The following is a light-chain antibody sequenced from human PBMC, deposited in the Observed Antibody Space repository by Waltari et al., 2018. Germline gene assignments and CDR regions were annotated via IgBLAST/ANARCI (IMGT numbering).Light chain of an antibody. CDR2: GAS. J-gene: IGKJ1*01. Sequence: ETVMTQSPATLSVSPGERATLSCRASQSVSSGLAGYQQKPGQAPRLLIYGASTRATGIPARFSGSGSGTEVTLTISSLQSEDFAVYYCQQYNNWPGTFGQGTKVEIK. V-gene: IGKV3-15*01. CDR1: QSVSSG. CDR3: QQYNNWPGT.